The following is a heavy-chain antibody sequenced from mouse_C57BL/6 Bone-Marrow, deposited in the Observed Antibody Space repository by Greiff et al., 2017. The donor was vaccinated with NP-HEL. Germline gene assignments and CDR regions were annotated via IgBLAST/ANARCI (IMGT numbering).Heavy chain of an antibody. V-gene: IGHV5-6*02. J-gene: IGHJ3*01. CDR3: ARHTFAY. CDR1: GFTFSSYG. Sequence: DVMLVESGGDLVKPGGSLKLSCAASGFTFSSYGMSWVRQTPDKRLEWVATISSGGSYTYYPDSVKGRFTISRDNAKNTLYLQMSSLKSEDTAMYYCARHTFAYWGQGTLVTVSA. CDR2: ISSGGSYT. D-gene: IGHD5-1-1*01.